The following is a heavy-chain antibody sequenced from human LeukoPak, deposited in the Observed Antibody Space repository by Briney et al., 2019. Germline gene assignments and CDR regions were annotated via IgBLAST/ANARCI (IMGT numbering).Heavy chain of an antibody. Sequence: PGWSLRLSCAACGFTISTFWLSWLRQTPGKGLEWVANINQHENEKNYVDSVRGRFTIYRDNAKNSPYLQMNNLRAGDTGIYYCVSGGWFFNYCGQGTLVTVSS. CDR2: INQHENEK. CDR1: GFTISTFW. D-gene: IGHD6-19*01. CDR3: VSGGWFFNY. J-gene: IGHJ4*02. V-gene: IGHV3-7*01.